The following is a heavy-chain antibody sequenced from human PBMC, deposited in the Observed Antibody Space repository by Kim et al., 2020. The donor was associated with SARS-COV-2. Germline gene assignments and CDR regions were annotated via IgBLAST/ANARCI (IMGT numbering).Heavy chain of an antibody. V-gene: IGHV1-18*04. D-gene: IGHD3-10*01. CDR2: ISAYNGNT. J-gene: IGHJ5*02. Sequence: ASVKVSCKASGYTFTSYGISWVRQAPGQGLEWMGWISAYNGNTNYAQKLQGRVTMTTDTSTSTAYMELRSLRNDDTAVYYCARELYYGSGINWFDPWGQGTLVTVSS. CDR1: GYTFTSYG. CDR3: ARELYYGSGINWFDP.